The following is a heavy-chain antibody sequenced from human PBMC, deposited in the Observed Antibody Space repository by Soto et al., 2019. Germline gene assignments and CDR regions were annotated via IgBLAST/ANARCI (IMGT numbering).Heavy chain of an antibody. CDR2: ISYSGTT. CDR1: GDSITTSGHL. J-gene: IGHJ6*02. CDR3: ARYQAVTGAGSYYCMDV. D-gene: IGHD2-15*01. V-gene: IGHV4-39*01. Sequence: PSETLSLTCNVSGDSITTSGHLWVWIRQPPGKGLEWIGTISYSGTTFYNPSLKTRITISVDSSKNQFSLKLSSVTAADTAVYYCARYQAVTGAGSYYCMDVWGQGTTVTGSS.